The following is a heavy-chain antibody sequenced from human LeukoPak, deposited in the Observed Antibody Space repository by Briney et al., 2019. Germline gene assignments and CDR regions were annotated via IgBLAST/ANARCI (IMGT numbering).Heavy chain of an antibody. D-gene: IGHD2-21*02. CDR1: GFTFSSYA. CDR2: ISYDGSNK. J-gene: IGHJ5*02. Sequence: GRSLRLSCAASGFTFSSYAMHWVRQALGKGLEWVAVISYDGSNKYYADSVKGRFTISRDNSKNTLYLQMNSLRAEDTAVYYCARGLVTAIADWFDPWGQGTLVTVSS. CDR3: ARGLVTAIADWFDP. V-gene: IGHV3-30-3*01.